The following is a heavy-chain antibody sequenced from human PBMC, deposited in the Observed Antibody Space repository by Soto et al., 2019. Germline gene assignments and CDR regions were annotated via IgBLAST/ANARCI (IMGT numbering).Heavy chain of an antibody. J-gene: IGHJ4*02. CDR3: ARERGGYSYGDC. CDR2: VNIYNDKT. CDR1: GYTFISYG. V-gene: IGHV1-18*01. D-gene: IGHD5-18*01. Sequence: QVQLVQSGPEVKKPGASVKVSCQASGYTFISYGINWVRQAPGQGLEWMGWVNIYNDKTNYAQKFQGRVTMTTDTSTRTAYLELKSLRSDDTAVYYCARERGGYSYGDCWGQGTLVTVSS.